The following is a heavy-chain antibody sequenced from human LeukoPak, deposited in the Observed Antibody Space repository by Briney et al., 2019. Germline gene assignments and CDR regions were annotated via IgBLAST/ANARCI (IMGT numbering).Heavy chain of an antibody. CDR2: IQTGDSDT. J-gene: IGHJ5*02. Sequence: GESLKISCHGSGYTFNNYWIGWVRQMPGKGLEWMGIIQTGDSDTRYSPSFEGQVTISVDKSISTANLQWSSLKASDTAVYYCARHLSQLHSSSWYYWFDPWGQGTLVTVSS. D-gene: IGHD6-13*01. CDR3: ARHLSQLHSSSWYYWFDP. V-gene: IGHV5-51*01. CDR1: GYTFNNYW.